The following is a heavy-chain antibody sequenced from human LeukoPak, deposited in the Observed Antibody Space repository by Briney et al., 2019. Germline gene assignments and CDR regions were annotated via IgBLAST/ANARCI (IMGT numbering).Heavy chain of an antibody. D-gene: IGHD2-15*01. CDR3: ARDVYWDYGMDV. Sequence: SETLSLTCTVSGGSISSGGYYWSWIRQHPGKGLEWIGYIYYSGSTYYNPSLKSRVTISVDTSKNQFSLKLSSVTAADTAVYYCARDVYWDYGMDVWGQGTTVTVSS. CDR2: IYYSGST. CDR1: GGSISSGGYY. V-gene: IGHV4-31*03. J-gene: IGHJ6*02.